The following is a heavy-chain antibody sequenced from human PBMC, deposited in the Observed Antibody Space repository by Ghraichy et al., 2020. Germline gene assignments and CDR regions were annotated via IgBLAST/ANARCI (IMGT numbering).Heavy chain of an antibody. CDR2: INHSGST. J-gene: IGHJ5*02. CDR3: ARGRAAAGTGWFDP. V-gene: IGHV4-34*01. CDR1: GGSFSGYY. Sequence: ESLNISCAVYGGSFSGYYWSWIRQPPGKGLEWIGEINHSGSTNYNPSLKSRVTISVDTSKNQFSLKLSSVTAADTAVYYCARGRAAAGTGWFDPWGQGTLVTVSS. D-gene: IGHD6-13*01.